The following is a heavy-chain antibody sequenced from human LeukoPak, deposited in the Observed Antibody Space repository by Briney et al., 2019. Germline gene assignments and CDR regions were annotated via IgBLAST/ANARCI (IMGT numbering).Heavy chain of an antibody. V-gene: IGHV4-4*09. J-gene: IGHJ5*02. D-gene: IGHD3-3*01. CDR2: IYISGRC. CDR1: GGSISGYY. Sequence: TSETLSLTCSVSGGSISGYYWTWIRQPPGGGLEWSVHIYISGRCTYNPPLKSRVTISVDTSKHQFCLKLSSLTAADTAVYYCARQGLGGLLRGGTNWFDPWGQGTLVNVSS. CDR3: ARQGLGGLLRGGTNWFDP.